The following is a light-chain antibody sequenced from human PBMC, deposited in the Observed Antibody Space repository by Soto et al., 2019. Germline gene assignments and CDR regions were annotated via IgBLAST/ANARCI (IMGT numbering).Light chain of an antibody. CDR1: PIVSSY. J-gene: IGKJ5*01. CDR2: DAS. Sequence: ELVCPPSAANLSLAPVEIAPLSFIALPIVSSYLAWYQKKPGQAHRLLIYDASNRATGIPARFSGSGSGTDFTLTISSLQPEDFAVYYCQQRSNWPTITCGNGPRRAIK. CDR3: QQRSNWPTIT. V-gene: IGKV3-11*01.